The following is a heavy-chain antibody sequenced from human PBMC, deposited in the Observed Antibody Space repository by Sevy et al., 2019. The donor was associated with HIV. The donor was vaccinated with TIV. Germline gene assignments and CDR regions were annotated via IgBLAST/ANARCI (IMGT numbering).Heavy chain of an antibody. CDR2: ISGGGGST. CDR1: GFTFSSYA. J-gene: IGHJ1*01. Sequence: GGSLRLSCAASGFTFSSYAMNWVRQAPGKGLEWVAAISGGGGSTYYADSVKGRFTISRDNSRRTLFLQMNSLRAEDTTVYYCAEDDGSDWSKGYFQHWGQGTLVTVSS. D-gene: IGHD6-19*01. V-gene: IGHV3-23*01. CDR3: AEDDGSDWSKGYFQH.